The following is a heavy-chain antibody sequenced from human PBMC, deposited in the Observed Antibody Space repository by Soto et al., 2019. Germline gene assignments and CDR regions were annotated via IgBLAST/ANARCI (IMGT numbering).Heavy chain of an antibody. CDR1: GYTFTSYA. J-gene: IGHJ4*02. CDR3: ARSIAAAGTRSFGY. D-gene: IGHD6-13*01. V-gene: IGHV1-3*01. Sequence: ALVKVACKASGYTFTSYAMHWVRQAPGQRLEWMGWINAGNGNTKYSQKFQGRVTITRDTSASTAYMELSSLRSEDTAVYYCARSIAAAGTRSFGYWGQGTLVTVSS. CDR2: INAGNGNT.